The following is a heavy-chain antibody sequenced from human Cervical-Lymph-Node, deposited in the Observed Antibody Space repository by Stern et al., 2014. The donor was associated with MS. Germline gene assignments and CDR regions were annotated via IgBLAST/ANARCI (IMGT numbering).Heavy chain of an antibody. CDR1: GFTFDDYS. CDR2: ISWNSGSI. Sequence: EVQLVESGGGLVQPGRSLRLSCAASGFTFDDYSMHWVRQAPGKGLEWVSFISWNSGSIAYADSVKGRFTISRDNANNSLYLQMNSLKAEDTAFYYCAKANSYGRHFQHWGQGTLVTVSS. J-gene: IGHJ1*01. V-gene: IGHV3-9*01. CDR3: AKANSYGRHFQH. D-gene: IGHD3-10*01.